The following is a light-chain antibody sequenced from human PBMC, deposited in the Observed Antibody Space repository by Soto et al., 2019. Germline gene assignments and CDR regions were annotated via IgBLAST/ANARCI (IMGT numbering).Light chain of an antibody. CDR2: AAS. CDR3: KQSKSFPLT. J-gene: IGKJ4*01. Sequence: DIPMTQSQSSLSASVGDRVTITCRASQRIDRWLAWYQQKPGKAPKVLIYAASRLRSAVTSRFSGSGSGTDFSLTVSSPQPEDLATYYCKQSKSFPLTFGGGTKVESK. V-gene: IGKV1-12*01. CDR1: QRIDRW.